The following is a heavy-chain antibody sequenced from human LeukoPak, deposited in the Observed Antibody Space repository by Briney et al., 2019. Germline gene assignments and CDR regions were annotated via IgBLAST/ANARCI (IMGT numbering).Heavy chain of an antibody. Sequence: GGSLRLSCAASGFTFSDYWMHWVRQAPGKGLVWVSRLNSDGTSTNYADSVKGRFTISRDNAKNTLYLQMNSLRAEDTAVYFCAREGGSGSFYRGYFDYWGQGTLVTVSS. CDR2: LNSDGTST. J-gene: IGHJ4*02. V-gene: IGHV3-74*01. CDR3: AREGGSGSFYRGYFDY. D-gene: IGHD3-10*01. CDR1: GFTFSDYW.